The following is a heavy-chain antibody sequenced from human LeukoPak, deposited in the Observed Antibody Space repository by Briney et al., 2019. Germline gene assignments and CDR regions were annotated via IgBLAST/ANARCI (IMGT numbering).Heavy chain of an antibody. CDR3: ARARGSGTYYGDTFDI. V-gene: IGHV4-59*01. CDR2: IYYSGSA. CDR1: GGSTSTYY. Sequence: PSETLSLTCTVSGGSTSTYYWSWIRQPPGKGLEWIGYIYYSGSAYYNPSLQSRVTISVDTSMNQFSLKLTSMTAADTAVYYCARARGSGTYYGDTFDIWGQGTLVTVAS. J-gene: IGHJ3*02. D-gene: IGHD3-10*01.